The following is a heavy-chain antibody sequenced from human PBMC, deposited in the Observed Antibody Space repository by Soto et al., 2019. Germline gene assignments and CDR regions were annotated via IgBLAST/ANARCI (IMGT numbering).Heavy chain of an antibody. D-gene: IGHD6-13*01. CDR3: ARGRSSSWYYYYGMDV. Sequence: QVQLVQSGAEVKKPGASVKVSCKASGYTFTSYDINWVRQATGQGLEWMGWMNPNSGNTGYAQKFQGRVTMTRNTSISTAYMELSSLRSEDTAVYYRARGRSSSWYYYYGMDVWGQGTTVTVSS. CDR1: GYTFTSYD. CDR2: MNPNSGNT. J-gene: IGHJ6*02. V-gene: IGHV1-8*01.